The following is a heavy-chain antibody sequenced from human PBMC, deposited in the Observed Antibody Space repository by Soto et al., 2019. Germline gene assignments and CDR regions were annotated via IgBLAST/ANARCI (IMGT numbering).Heavy chain of an antibody. V-gene: IGHV3-74*01. CDR2: ANNDGTFT. CDR3: GRGLYSGSQYKLGH. D-gene: IGHD1-26*01. Sequence: GGSLRLSCAASGFSLGHYWMHWVRQSPGKGLVWVSRANNDGTFTNYADSVEGRFTISRDNAKNTLYLEMNSLRDEDTAVYFCGRGLYSGSQYKLGHWGQGIPVTVS. J-gene: IGHJ4*02. CDR1: GFSLGHYW.